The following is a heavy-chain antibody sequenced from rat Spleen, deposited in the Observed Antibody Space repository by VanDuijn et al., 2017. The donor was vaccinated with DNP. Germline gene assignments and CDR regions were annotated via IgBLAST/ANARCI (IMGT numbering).Heavy chain of an antibody. J-gene: IGHJ2*01. D-gene: IGHD1-11*01. V-gene: IGHV5-31*01. CDR3: TRDGLRRVPLDY. CDR1: GFTFNNYW. CDR2: ISETGGSI. Sequence: EVQLVESGGGLVQPGRSLKLSCVASGFTFNNYWMTWIRQAPGKGLEWIASISETGGSIYYPDSVKGRFTISRDNPKGTLYLQMNSLRSEDTATYYCTRDGLRRVPLDYWGQGVMVTVSS.